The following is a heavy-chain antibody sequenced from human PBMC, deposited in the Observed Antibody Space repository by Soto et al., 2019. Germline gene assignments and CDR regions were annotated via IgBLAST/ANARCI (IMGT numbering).Heavy chain of an antibody. CDR3: ARDPTYYYDSSGHG. Sequence: SVKVSCKASGGTFSSYAISWVRQAPGQGLEWMGGIIPIFGTANYAQKFQGRATITADESTSTAYMELSSLRSEDTAVYYCARDPTYYYDSSGHGWGQGTLVTVSS. CDR2: IIPIFGTA. CDR1: GGTFSSYA. V-gene: IGHV1-69*13. J-gene: IGHJ4*02. D-gene: IGHD3-22*01.